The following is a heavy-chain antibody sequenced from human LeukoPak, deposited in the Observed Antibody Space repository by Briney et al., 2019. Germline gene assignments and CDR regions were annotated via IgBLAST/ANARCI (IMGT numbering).Heavy chain of an antibody. D-gene: IGHD1-26*01. CDR1: EYTFIDYY. Sequence: ASVKVSCKASEYTFIDYYMHWVRQAPGQGLEWMGWINPNSGDTGYAQKFQDRVTMTRDTSINTAYLELSRLTSDDTAMYYCARGRGTVGATSSLEAALWGQGTLVTVSS. V-gene: IGHV1-2*02. CDR2: INPNSGDT. CDR3: ARGRGTVGATSSLEAAL. J-gene: IGHJ4*02.